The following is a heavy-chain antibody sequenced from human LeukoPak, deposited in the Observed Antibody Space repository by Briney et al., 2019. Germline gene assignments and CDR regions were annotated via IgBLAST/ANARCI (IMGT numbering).Heavy chain of an antibody. V-gene: IGHV4-34*01. Sequence: SETLSLTCAVYGGSFSGYYWSWIRQPPGKGLEWIGEINHSGSTNYNPSLKSRVTISVDTSKNQFSLKLTSVTAADTAVYYCARGRGYNSFDYWGQGTLVTVSS. D-gene: IGHD5-24*01. CDR2: INHSGST. CDR1: GGSFSGYY. CDR3: ARGRGYNSFDY. J-gene: IGHJ4*02.